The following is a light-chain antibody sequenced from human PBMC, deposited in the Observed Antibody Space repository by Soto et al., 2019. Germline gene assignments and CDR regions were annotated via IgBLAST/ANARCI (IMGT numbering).Light chain of an antibody. J-gene: IGLJ2*01. V-gene: IGLV1-44*01. CDR2: GNN. CDR1: SSNIGSYT. Sequence: QSVLTQPPSASGTPGQRVTISCSGSSSNIGSYTVYWYQQFPGTAPKLLIYGNNQRPSGVPDRFSGSKSGTSASLAISGLQSEDEAEYYCAAWDDSLNGVVFGGGTKLTVL. CDR3: AAWDDSLNGVV.